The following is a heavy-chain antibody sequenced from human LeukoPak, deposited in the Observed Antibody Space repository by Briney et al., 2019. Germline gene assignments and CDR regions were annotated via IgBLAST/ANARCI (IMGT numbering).Heavy chain of an antibody. V-gene: IGHV3-11*01. CDR2: ISSSDSYI. CDR3: ARWRGNTGYDSRVIDY. D-gene: IGHD5-12*01. J-gene: IGHJ4*02. CDR1: GFTFTGHV. Sequence: SGGSLRLSCAASGFTFTGHVMSWIRQAPGEGLEWVSYISSSDSYIYYADSVKGRFTISRDNAKNSLSLQMNSLRAEDTAVYYCARWRGNTGYDSRVIDYWGQGTLVTVSS.